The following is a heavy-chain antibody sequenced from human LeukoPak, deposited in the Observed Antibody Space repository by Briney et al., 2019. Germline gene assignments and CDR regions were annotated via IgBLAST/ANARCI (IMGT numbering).Heavy chain of an antibody. CDR3: ARGWSANWFDP. V-gene: IGHV3-74*01. D-gene: IGHD1-26*01. J-gene: IGHJ5*02. CDR1: GFTFSSYW. Sequence: GGTLRLSCAASGFTFSSYWMHWVRQAPGKGLVWVSRINSDGSSTSYADSVKGRFTISRDNAKNTLYLQMNSLRAEDTAVYYCARGWSANWFDPWGQGTLVTVSS. CDR2: INSDGSST.